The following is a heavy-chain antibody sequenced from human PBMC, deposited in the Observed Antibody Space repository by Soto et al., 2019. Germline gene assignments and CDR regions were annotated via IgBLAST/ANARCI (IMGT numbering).Heavy chain of an antibody. V-gene: IGHV4-59*02. CDR3: ARVRYSNGYHYYFDY. CDR2: IYYTGNP. D-gene: IGHD3-22*01. CDR1: GGSVSSYY. J-gene: IGHJ4*02. Sequence: QVQLQESGPGLVKPSETLSLTCTVSGGSVSSYYWSWIRQPPGKGLEWVGYIYYTGNPNYNASLKSRVTITVDKSKNQFSLKLSSVTAADTAVYYCARVRYSNGYHYYFDYWGQGTLVTVSS.